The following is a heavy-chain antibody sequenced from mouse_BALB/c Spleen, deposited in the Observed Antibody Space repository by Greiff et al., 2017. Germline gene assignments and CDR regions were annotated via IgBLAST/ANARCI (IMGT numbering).Heavy chain of an antibody. CDR3: ARGHYYGSSYGGYFDV. J-gene: IGHJ1*01. V-gene: IGHV14-3*02. CDR2: IDPANGNT. D-gene: IGHD1-1*01. Sequence: VHVKQSGAELVKPGASVKLSCTASGFNIKDTYMHWVKQRPEQGLEWIGRIDPANGNTKYDPKFQGKATITADTSSNTAYLQLSSLTSEDTAVYYCARGHYYGSSYGGYFDVWGAGTTVTVSS. CDR1: GFNIKDTY.